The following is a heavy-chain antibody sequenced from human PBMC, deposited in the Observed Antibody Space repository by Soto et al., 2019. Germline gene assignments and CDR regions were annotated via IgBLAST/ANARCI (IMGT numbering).Heavy chain of an antibody. V-gene: IGHV4-39*02. Sequence: SETLSLTCTVSGASLSSISYYWGWIRQPPGKGLEWVGSIFFTGNIYYNPSLKSRVTISVDTSKNQFSLKLSSVTAADTAVYYCARDHSYYGSGSYYKRAVSYYGMDVWGQGTTVTVSS. CDR3: ARDHSYYGSGSYYKRAVSYYGMDV. CDR2: IFFTGNI. D-gene: IGHD3-10*01. J-gene: IGHJ6*02. CDR1: GASLSSISYY.